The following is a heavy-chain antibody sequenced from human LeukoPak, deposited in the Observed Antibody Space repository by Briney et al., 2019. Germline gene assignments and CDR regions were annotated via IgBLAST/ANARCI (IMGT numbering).Heavy chain of an antibody. D-gene: IGHD3-22*01. Sequence: GGSLRLSCAASGFAVSSNYMTWVRQAPGKGLEWVSVIYKNAITYYADTVKGRFTISRDNSKNMLYPQMNSLGAEDTAVYYCARDLRSSGYYAFDYWGQGTLVTVSS. CDR1: GFAVSSNY. V-gene: IGHV3-53*01. J-gene: IGHJ4*02. CDR3: ARDLRSSGYYAFDY. CDR2: IYKNAIT.